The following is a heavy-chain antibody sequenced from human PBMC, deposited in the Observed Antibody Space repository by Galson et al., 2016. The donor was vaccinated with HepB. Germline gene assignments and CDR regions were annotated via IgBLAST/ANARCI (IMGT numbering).Heavy chain of an antibody. D-gene: IGHD4-23*01. CDR1: GFSLTTSGVA. CDR2: IYRDDGK. J-gene: IGHJ4*02. CDR3: AHFLLNYGGNPYDY. Sequence: PALVKPTQTLTLTCTFSGFSLTTSGVAVGWIRQPPGKALEWLALIYRDDGKRYSPSLKSRLNITKDTSKNQVVLTMTNMDPVDTGTYFCAHFLLNYGGNPYDYRGRGTLVTVSS. V-gene: IGHV2-5*02.